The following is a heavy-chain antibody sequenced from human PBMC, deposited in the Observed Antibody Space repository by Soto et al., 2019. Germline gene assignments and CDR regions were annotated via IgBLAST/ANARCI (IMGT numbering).Heavy chain of an antibody. CDR3: AKATTNGGWFNPFDS. V-gene: IGHV3-23*01. CDR2: LSGSGTSI. D-gene: IGHD6-19*01. CDR1: GFSFVNYA. Sequence: GALRLSCAASGFSFVNYAMNWVRQAPGKGLEWVSGLSGSGTSIYYADSVKGRFTISRDNSRDTLFLQMNSLTADDTAVYYCAKATTNGGWFNPFDSWGQGALVTVSS. J-gene: IGHJ4*02.